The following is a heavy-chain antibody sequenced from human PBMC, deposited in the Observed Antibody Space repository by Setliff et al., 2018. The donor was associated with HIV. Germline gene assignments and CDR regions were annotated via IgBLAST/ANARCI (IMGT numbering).Heavy chain of an antibody. V-gene: IGHV4-61*08. J-gene: IGHJ5*02. D-gene: IGHD1-26*01. CDR1: GGSMRSSGYS. Sequence: LSLTCAVSGGSMRSSGYSWTWIRQPPGKGLEWIGYIYYNGSTNYNPSLKSRVTISVDTSKNQFSLKLSSVTAADTAVYYCASGSYRWFDPWGQGTLVTVSS. CDR2: IYYNGST. CDR3: ASGSYRWFDP.